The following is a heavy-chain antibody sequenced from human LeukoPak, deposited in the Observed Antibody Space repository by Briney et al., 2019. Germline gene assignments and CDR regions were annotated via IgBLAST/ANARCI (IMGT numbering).Heavy chain of an antibody. Sequence: GASVKVSCKASGYTFTSYGISWVRQAPGQGLEWMGWISAYNGNTSYAQKLQGRVTMTTDTSTSTAYMELRSLRSDDTAVYYCARLLSYYYDSSGQSDYWGQGTLVTVSS. V-gene: IGHV1-18*01. D-gene: IGHD3-22*01. CDR1: GYTFTSYG. CDR2: ISAYNGNT. J-gene: IGHJ4*02. CDR3: ARLLSYYYDSSGQSDY.